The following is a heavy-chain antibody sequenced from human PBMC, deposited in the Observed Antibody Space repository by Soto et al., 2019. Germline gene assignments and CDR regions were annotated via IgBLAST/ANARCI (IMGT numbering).Heavy chain of an antibody. CDR3: ARAPVGMDSINFFDP. D-gene: IGHD2-8*01. V-gene: IGHV4-30-4*01. J-gene: IGHJ5*02. CDR2: IYNGGRT. Sequence: PSETLSLTCTVSGDSISSDGYHWSWIRQSPGKGLEWIGYIYNGGRTFYRPSLESRINMSLDATKNSYSLRLTSVTAADTAVYYCARAPVGMDSINFFDPWGQGILVTVSS. CDR1: GDSISSDGYH.